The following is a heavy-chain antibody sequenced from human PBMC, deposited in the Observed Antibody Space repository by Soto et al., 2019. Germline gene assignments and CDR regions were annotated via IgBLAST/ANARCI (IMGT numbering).Heavy chain of an antibody. J-gene: IGHJ5*02. CDR3: ARDVAWSGNLWFDP. Sequence: SVKVSCKASGGTFSSYAISWVRQAPGQGLEWMGGIIPIFGTANYAQKFQGRVTITADESTSTAYMELSSLRSGDTAVYYCARDVAWSGNLWFDPWGQGTLVTVSS. D-gene: IGHD3-3*01. CDR1: GGTFSSYA. CDR2: IIPIFGTA. V-gene: IGHV1-69*13.